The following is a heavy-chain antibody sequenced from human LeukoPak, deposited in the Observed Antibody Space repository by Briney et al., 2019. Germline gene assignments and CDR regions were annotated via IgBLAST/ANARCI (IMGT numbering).Heavy chain of an antibody. CDR1: GFSFSSYD. D-gene: IGHD6-19*01. J-gene: IGHJ4*02. CDR2: IGTAGDT. CDR3: ARAVPGTAELGY. Sequence: GGSLRLSCAASGFSFSSYDMHWVRRGTGKGLEWVSGIGTAGDTYYPGSVKGRFTISRENAKNSLYLQMNSLRVGDTAVYFCARAVPGTAELGYWGQGTLVTVSS. V-gene: IGHV3-13*01.